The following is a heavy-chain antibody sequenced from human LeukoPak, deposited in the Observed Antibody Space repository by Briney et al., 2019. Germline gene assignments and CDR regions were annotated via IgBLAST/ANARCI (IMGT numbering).Heavy chain of an antibody. CDR1: GFTFGDYA. D-gene: IGHD6-13*01. CDR2: IRSKAYGGTT. CDR3: TVSGYSSSWYYFDY. Sequence: PGGSLRLSCTASGFTFGDYAMSWVRQAPGKGLEWVGFIRSKAYGGTTEYAASVKGRFTISRDDSKSIAYLQMNSLKTEDTAVYYCTVSGYSSSWYYFDYWGQGTPVTVSS. J-gene: IGHJ4*02. V-gene: IGHV3-49*04.